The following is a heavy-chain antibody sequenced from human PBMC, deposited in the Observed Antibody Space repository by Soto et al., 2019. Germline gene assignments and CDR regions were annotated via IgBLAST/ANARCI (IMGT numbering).Heavy chain of an antibody. J-gene: IGHJ4*02. CDR2: IIPNFDTP. CDR1: GDSFNTFA. CDR3: ARPSYDSSGYYLWYFDY. Sequence: QVQLVQSGAEVKKPGSSVKLSCKASGDSFNTFAVTWVRQAPGQGLEWMGGIIPNFDTPNYAQKFQGRGTIIADKSTSTPYMELSSLRSEDTAVYYCARPSYDSSGYYLWYFDYWGQGTLVTVSS. V-gene: IGHV1-69*06. D-gene: IGHD3-22*01.